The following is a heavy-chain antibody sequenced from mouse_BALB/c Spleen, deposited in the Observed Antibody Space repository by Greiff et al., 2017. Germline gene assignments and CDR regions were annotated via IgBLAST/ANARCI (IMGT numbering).Heavy chain of an antibody. D-gene: IGHD2-3*01. CDR2: ISDGGSYT. J-gene: IGHJ4*01. CDR3: ARGWLLRAMDY. Sequence: EVQLVESGGGLVKPGGSLKLSCAASGFTFSDYSMYWVRQTPEKRLEWVATISDGGSYTYYPDSVKGRFTISRDNAKNNLYLQMSSLKSEDTAMYYCARGWLLRAMDYWGQGTSVTVSS. V-gene: IGHV5-4*02. CDR1: GFTFSDYS.